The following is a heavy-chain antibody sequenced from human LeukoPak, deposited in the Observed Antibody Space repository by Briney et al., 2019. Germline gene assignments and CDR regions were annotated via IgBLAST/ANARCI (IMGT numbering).Heavy chain of an antibody. J-gene: IGHJ4*02. V-gene: IGHV4-59*01. Sequence: SETLSLTCTVSGGSISSYYWSWIRQPPGKGLEWIGYIYYSGSTNYNPSLKSRVTISVDTSKNQFSLKLSSVTAADTAVYYCVRGSGAAMVNLGYWGQGTLVTVSS. CDR1: GGSISSYY. CDR2: IYYSGST. D-gene: IGHD5-18*01. CDR3: VRGSGAAMVNLGY.